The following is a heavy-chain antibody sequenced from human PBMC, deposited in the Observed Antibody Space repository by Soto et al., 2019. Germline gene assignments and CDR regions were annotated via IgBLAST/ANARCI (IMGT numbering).Heavy chain of an antibody. D-gene: IGHD2-15*01. CDR2: IYYSGST. V-gene: IGHV4-59*01. CDR1: GGSISSYY. CDR3: ARDLRWKGGGYYYGMDV. Sequence: SETLSLTCTVSGGSISSYYWSWIRQPPGKGLEWIGYIYYSGSTNYNPSLKSRVTISVDTSKNQFSLKLSSVTAADTAVYYCARDLRWKGGGYYYGMDVWGQGTTVTVSS. J-gene: IGHJ6*02.